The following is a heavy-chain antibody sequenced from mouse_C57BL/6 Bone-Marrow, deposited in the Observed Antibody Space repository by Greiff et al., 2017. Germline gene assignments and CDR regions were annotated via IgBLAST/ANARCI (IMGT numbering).Heavy chain of an antibody. CDR3: AYLYDYDGAWFAY. D-gene: IGHD2-4*01. CDR2: ISGGGGNT. J-gene: IGHJ3*01. CDR1: GFTFSSYT. V-gene: IGHV5-9*04. Sequence: LMESGGGLVKPGGSLKLSCAASGFTFSSYTMSWVRQTPEKRLEWVATISGGGGNTYYPDSVKGRFTISRDNAKNTLYLQMSSLTSEDTAIYYCAYLYDYDGAWFAYWGQGTLVTVSA.